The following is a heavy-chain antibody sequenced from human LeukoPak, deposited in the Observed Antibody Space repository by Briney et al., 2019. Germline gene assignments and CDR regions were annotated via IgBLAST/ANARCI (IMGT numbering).Heavy chain of an antibody. Sequence: ASVKVSCKAVNYTFTNYGIIWVRQAPGQGLEWMGWISPSKGNPKYAQNFQGRVTMTTDTSSNTAFMELRSLRSDDTAMYFCARGEGRYQLLLGGWFDSWGQGTLVTVSA. V-gene: IGHV1-18*01. CDR3: ARGEGRYQLLLGGWFDS. CDR2: ISPSKGNP. CDR1: NYTFTNYG. J-gene: IGHJ5*01. D-gene: IGHD2-2*01.